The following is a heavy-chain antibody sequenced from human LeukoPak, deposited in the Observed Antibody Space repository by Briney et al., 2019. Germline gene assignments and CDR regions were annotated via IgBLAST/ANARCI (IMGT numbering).Heavy chain of an antibody. J-gene: IGHJ4*02. V-gene: IGHV3-15*01. Sequence: GGSLRLSCAASGFTFSNAWMSWVRQAPGKGLEWVGRIKSKTDGGTTDYAAHVKGRFTISRDDSKNTLYLQMNSLKTDDTAVYYCTTGLSYDFWSAYFYYFDYWGQGTLVTVSS. CDR3: TTGLSYDFWSAYFYYFDY. D-gene: IGHD3-3*01. CDR2: IKSKTDGGTT. CDR1: GFTFSNAW.